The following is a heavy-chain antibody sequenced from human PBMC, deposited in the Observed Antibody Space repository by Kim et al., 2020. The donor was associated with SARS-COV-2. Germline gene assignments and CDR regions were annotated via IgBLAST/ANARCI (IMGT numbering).Heavy chain of an antibody. CDR1: GFTVGDYA. CDR3: TRESSGFDP. Sequence: GGSLRLSCTASGFTVGDYALNWFRQAPGKGLEWVGFIRNKAYGGTTEYAASVKGRFTISRDDSKSIAYLQMNSLKTADTAVYYCTRESSGFDPWGQGTLVTVSS. V-gene: IGHV3-49*03. CDR2: IRNKAYGGTT. J-gene: IGHJ5*02.